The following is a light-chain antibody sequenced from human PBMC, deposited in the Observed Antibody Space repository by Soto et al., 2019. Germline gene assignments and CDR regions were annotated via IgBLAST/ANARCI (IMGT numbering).Light chain of an antibody. CDR3: QQYNNWPRT. Sequence: EIVMAQSPATLSVSPGERATLCCRASHRVSSDLAWYQQKPGQAPRLLIYAASTRATAIPARFSGSGSETEFTLTISSLQSEDFAVYYCQQYNNWPRTFGQGTKVDIK. CDR2: AAS. V-gene: IGKV3-15*01. CDR1: HRVSSD. J-gene: IGKJ1*01.